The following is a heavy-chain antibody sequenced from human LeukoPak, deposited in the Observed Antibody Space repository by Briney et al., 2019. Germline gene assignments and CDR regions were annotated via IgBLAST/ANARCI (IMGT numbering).Heavy chain of an antibody. CDR1: GFTFSSYS. D-gene: IGHD1-26*01. J-gene: IGHJ4*02. CDR2: ISSSSSYI. Sequence: GGSLRLSCAASGFTFSSYSMNWVRQAPGEGLEWVSSISSSSSYIYYADSVKGRFTISRDNAKNSLYLQMNSLKAEDTAVYYCARDYQWEFDYWGQGTLVTVSS. V-gene: IGHV3-21*01. CDR3: ARDYQWEFDY.